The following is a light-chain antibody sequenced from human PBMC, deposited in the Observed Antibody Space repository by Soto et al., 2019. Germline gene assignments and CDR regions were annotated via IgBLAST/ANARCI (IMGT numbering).Light chain of an antibody. Sequence: VGAESRGTLSLSPGERATLSCSARQSVASSHLAWYWQTPAQTPRLIIYDASRRATGIPDRFSSSVSGTDFTLPISRMEPEDFAVYYCQQYGSSPPLTFGGGTKVDI. J-gene: IGKJ4*01. CDR3: QQYGSSPPLT. V-gene: IGKV3-20*01. CDR2: DAS. CDR1: QSVASSH.